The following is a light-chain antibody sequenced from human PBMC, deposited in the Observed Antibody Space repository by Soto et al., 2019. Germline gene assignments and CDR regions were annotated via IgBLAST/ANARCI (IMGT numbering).Light chain of an antibody. V-gene: IGLV1-40*01. CDR3: CSYAGSSTPHYV. Sequence: QSVLTQPPSVSGAPGQRVTVSCTGSSSNIGAGHHVHWYQQLPGTAPKLLIYNNDNRPSGVPDRFSGSKSGTSASLAISGLQAEDEADYYCCSYAGSSTPHYVFGTGTKVTVL. CDR1: SSNIGAGHH. J-gene: IGLJ1*01. CDR2: NND.